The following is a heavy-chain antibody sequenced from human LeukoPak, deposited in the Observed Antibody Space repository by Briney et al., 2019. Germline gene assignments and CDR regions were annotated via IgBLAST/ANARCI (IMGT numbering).Heavy chain of an antibody. J-gene: IGHJ6*03. V-gene: IGHV4-59*01. CDR1: GGSISSYY. CDR2: IYYSGST. Sequence: PSETLSLTCTVSGGSISSYYWSWLRQPPGKGLEWIGYIYYSGSTNYNPSLKSRVTTSVDTSKNQFSLKPSSVTAADTAVYYCARTTVTTRYYYYMDVWGKGTTVTVSS. D-gene: IGHD4-17*01. CDR3: ARTTVTTRYYYYMDV.